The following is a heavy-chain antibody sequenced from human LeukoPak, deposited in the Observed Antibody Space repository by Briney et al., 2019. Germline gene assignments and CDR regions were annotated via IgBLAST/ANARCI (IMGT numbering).Heavy chain of an antibody. CDR1: GYTFTDYW. CDR2: IYPGDSET. J-gene: IGHJ4*02. Sequence: GESLKISCQASGYTFTDYWIAWVRQMPGKGLEWMGIIYPGDSETRYSPSFQGQVSISVDRSISTAYLRWSGLEASDTALYYCARPLSGGYSSGHFYYWGQGTLVTVSS. V-gene: IGHV5-51*01. D-gene: IGHD6-19*01. CDR3: ARPLSGGYSSGHFYY.